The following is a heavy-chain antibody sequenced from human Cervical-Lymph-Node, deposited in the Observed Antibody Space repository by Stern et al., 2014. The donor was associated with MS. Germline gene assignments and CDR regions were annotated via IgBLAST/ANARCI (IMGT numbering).Heavy chain of an antibody. CDR1: GGTFRKST. Sequence: QDQLVQSGAEVKQPGSSVRVSCKASGGTFRKSTISWVRHAPGQGLEWMGGIIPIFGTSSGAQSFQGRVTITADESTSTPYMELSSLSPEDTAVYYCARWAHYNGNGGIYYRLYYFDYWGQGTLVTVSS. CDR2: IIPIFGTS. J-gene: IGHJ4*02. V-gene: IGHV1-69*12. D-gene: IGHD2-15*01. CDR3: ARWAHYNGNGGIYYRLYYFDY.